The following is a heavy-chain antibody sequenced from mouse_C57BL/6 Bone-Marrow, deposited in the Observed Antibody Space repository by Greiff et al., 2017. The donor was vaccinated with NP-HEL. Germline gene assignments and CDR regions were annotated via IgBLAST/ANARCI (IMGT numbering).Heavy chain of an antibody. CDR1: GFTFTEYY. Sequence: EVQVVESGGGLVQPGGSLSLSCAASGFTFTEYYMSWVRQPPGKALEWLVFIRNKANGYTSEYSASVKGRFTISRDNSQSILYLQMNALRAEDSATYYCARSIYYDYADAPFYAMDYWGQGTSVTVSS. J-gene: IGHJ4*01. CDR2: IRNKANGYTS. CDR3: ARSIYYDYADAPFYAMDY. D-gene: IGHD2-4*01. V-gene: IGHV7-3*01.